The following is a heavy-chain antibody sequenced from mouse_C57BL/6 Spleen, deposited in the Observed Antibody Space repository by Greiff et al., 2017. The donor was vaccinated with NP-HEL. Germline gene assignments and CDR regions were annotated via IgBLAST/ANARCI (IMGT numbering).Heavy chain of an antibody. D-gene: IGHD1-1*01. CDR3: ARGITTVVATNYFDY. V-gene: IGHV1-64*01. CDR1: GYTFTSYW. J-gene: IGHJ2*01. Sequence: VQLQQPGAELAKPGASVKLSCKASGYTFTSYWMHWVKQRPGQGLEWIGMIHPNSGSTNYNEKFKSKATLTVDKSSSTAYMQLSSLTSRDSAVYYCARGITTVVATNYFDYWSKGTALAVSS. CDR2: IHPNSGST.